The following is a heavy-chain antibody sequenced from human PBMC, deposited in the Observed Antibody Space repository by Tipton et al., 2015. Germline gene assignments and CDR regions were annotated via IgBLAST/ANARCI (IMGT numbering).Heavy chain of an antibody. CDR3: AIWGYTLGLDS. CDR1: GFSLSTYW. CDR2: TKHDGSEK. V-gene: IGHV3-7*03. D-gene: IGHD3-16*01. Sequence: SLRLSCEASGFSLSTYWMSWVRQTPGKGLEWVANTKHDGSEKHYADSVKGRFTISRDNAKNSLYLQLNSLGPEDTALYYCAIWGYTLGLDSWGQGTLVTVSS. J-gene: IGHJ5*01.